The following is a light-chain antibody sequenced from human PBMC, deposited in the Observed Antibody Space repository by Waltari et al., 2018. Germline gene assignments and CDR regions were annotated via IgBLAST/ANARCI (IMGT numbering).Light chain of an antibody. CDR2: EVN. V-gene: IGLV2-23*02. J-gene: IGLJ3*02. CDR3: CSYTIGNTFWV. Sequence: QSALTQPASLSGSPGPSITISSSGSSSDVGASDHFSWYRQHPGKVPKVLIYEVNKRPSGVSNRFSGSKSGNTASLTISGLQAEDEADYYCCSYTIGNTFWVFGGGTKLTVL. CDR1: SSDVGASDH.